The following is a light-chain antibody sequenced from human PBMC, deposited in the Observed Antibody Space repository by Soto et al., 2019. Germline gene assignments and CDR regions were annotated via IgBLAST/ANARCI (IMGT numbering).Light chain of an antibody. V-gene: IGKV2-30*01. Sequence: DVVMTQSPLSLPVTLGQPASTSCRSSQSLVYSDGNTYLNWFQQRPGQSTRRLIYKVSNRDSGVPDRFSGSGSGTDFTLKISRVEAEDVGLYYCIQGTHWRALTFGGGTKVEIK. CDR2: KVS. CDR3: IQGTHWRALT. CDR1: QSLVYSDGNTY. J-gene: IGKJ4*01.